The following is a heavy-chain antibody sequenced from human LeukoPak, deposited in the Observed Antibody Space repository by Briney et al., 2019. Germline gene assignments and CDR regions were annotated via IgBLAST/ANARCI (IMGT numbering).Heavy chain of an antibody. CDR2: IYYSGST. D-gene: IGHD3-22*01. J-gene: IGHJ4*01. Sequence: SQTLSLTCTVSGGSTSSGGDYWGWLRQHPGRGLEWLGYIYYSGSTYYNPSLKSRVTISGDTSKNQFSLKLSSVTAADTAGYYCARARNYYDSSGLPGTLDDWGQGTMVTVSS. CDR1: GGSTSSGGDY. CDR3: ARARNYYDSSGLPGTLDD. V-gene: IGHV4-31*03.